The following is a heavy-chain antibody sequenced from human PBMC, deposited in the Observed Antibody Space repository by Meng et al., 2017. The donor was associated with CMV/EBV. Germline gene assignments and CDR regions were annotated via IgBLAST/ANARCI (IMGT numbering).Heavy chain of an antibody. CDR3: ARDLAPQSDYYDSSGYYYLPKGFDY. V-gene: IGHV3-21*01. CDR2: ISSSSSYI. D-gene: IGHD3-22*01. Sequence: YWVRQAPGKGLEWLSSISSSSSYIYHADSMKGRFTISRDNAKNSLYLQMNSLRAEDTAVYYCARDLAPQSDYYDSSGYYYLPKGFDYWGQGTLVTVSS. J-gene: IGHJ4*02.